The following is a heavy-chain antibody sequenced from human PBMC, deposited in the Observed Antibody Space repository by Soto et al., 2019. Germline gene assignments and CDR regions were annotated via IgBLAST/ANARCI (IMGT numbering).Heavy chain of an antibody. CDR1: GFTFSSYS. V-gene: IGHV3-48*01. Sequence: GGSLSLSCAASGFTFSSYSMNWVRQAPGKGLEWVSYISSSSSTIYYADSVKGRFTISRDNAKNSLYLQMNSLKAEDTAVYYCARDRYNWFDPWGQGTLVTVSS. CDR3: ARDRYNWFDP. J-gene: IGHJ5*02. CDR2: ISSSSSTI.